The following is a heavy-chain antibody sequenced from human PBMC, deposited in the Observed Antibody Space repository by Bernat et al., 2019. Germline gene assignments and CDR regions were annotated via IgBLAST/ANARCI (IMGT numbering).Heavy chain of an antibody. D-gene: IGHD4-17*01. Sequence: QVKLVEPGGGLVNPGGPLRLSFAAPGSPFSDYYMSWIRPAPGKGLEWVSYISSSGSTIYYADSVKGRFTTSRDNDKNSLYLQMNSLRSEDSAVDCCARVRRLYYYYGMDCWGQGTTVTVSS. V-gene: IGHV3-11*01. CDR3: ARVRRLYYYYGMDC. CDR1: GSPFSDYY. J-gene: IGHJ6*02. CDR2: ISSSGSTI.